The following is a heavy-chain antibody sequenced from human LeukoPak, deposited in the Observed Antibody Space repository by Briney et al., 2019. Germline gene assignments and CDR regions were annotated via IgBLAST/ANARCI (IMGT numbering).Heavy chain of an antibody. CDR2: ISGSGGST. CDR3: AKDALDIVVVVAATLGSAFDI. J-gene: IGHJ3*02. V-gene: IGHV3-23*01. CDR1: GFTFSSYA. Sequence: GGSLRLSCAASGFTFSSYAMSRVRQAPGKGLEWVSAISGSGGSTYYADSVKGRFTISRDNSKNTLHLQMNSLRAEDTAVYYCAKDALDIVVVVAATLGSAFDIWGQGTMVTVSS. D-gene: IGHD2-15*01.